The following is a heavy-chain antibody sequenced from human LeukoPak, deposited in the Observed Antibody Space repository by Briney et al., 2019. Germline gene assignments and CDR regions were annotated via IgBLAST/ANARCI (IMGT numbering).Heavy chain of an antibody. V-gene: IGHV3-48*01. CDR2: ISASRGIT. CDR3: VRGSLASGVVVYYYYYLDV. D-gene: IGHD3-3*01. Sequence: GGSLRLSCAASGFNFSTYGIHWVRQAPGMGLEWLSYISASRGITYYADSVKGRFTISRDNAKNSLYLQMNSLRAEDTAVYYCVRGSLASGVVVYYYYYLDVWGKGTTVTVSS. CDR1: GFNFSTYG. J-gene: IGHJ6*03.